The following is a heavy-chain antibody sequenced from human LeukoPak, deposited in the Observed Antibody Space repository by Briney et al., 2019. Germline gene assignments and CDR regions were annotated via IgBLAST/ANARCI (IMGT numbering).Heavy chain of an antibody. D-gene: IGHD2-15*01. V-gene: IGHV4-30-2*01. CDR1: GGSISSGGYS. J-gene: IGHJ5*02. Sequence: SQTLSLTCAVSGGSISSGGYSWSWIRQPPGKGLEWIGHIYHSGSTYYNPSLKSRVTISVDRSKNQFSLKLSSVTAADTAVYYCARAPRPRRLYCSGGSCYDVWFDPWGQGTLVTVSS. CDR2: IYHSGST. CDR3: ARAPRPRRLYCSGGSCYDVWFDP.